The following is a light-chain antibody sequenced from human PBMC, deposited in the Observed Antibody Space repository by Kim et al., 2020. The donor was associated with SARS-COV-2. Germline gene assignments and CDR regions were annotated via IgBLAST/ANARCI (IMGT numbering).Light chain of an antibody. V-gene: IGKV3-15*01. CDR3: QQSYDWPPLT. CDR1: QTIKNK. Sequence: SPGERATLSCRASQTIKNKLVWYQQKPGQAPRRLIYDATTRATGVPARFIGSGSETDFTLTISSLQSEDFAVYYCQQSYDWPPLTFGQGTKVDIK. J-gene: IGKJ1*01. CDR2: DAT.